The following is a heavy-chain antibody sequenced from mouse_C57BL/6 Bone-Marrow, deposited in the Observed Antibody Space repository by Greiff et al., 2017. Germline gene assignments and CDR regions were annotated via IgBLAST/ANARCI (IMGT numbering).Heavy chain of an antibody. CDR2: IYPGSGNT. CDR1: GYTFTDYY. CDR3: ARGRYAMDY. J-gene: IGHJ4*01. V-gene: IGHV1-76*01. Sequence: VKLQESGAELVRPGASVKLSCKASGYTFTDYYINWVKQRPGQGLEWIARIYPGSGNTYYNEKFKGKATLTAEKSSSTAYMQLSSLTSEDSAVYFCARGRYAMDYWGQGTSVTVSS.